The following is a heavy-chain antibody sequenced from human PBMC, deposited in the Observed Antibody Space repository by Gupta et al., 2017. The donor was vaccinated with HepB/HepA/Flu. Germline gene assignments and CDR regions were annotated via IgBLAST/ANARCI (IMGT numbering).Heavy chain of an antibody. Sequence: EVMLVESGGGLKQPGSSLRLSCAATGFAFIRYEMNWVRQAPGKGLEWISYISSSGETIYYADSVRGRFTISRDNAKKSLYLQMNNLRVEDTALYYCAHVGDYGDYWGQGTLVNVS. CDR3: AHVGDYGDY. V-gene: IGHV3-48*03. J-gene: IGHJ4*02. CDR2: ISSSGETI. D-gene: IGHD2-21*01. CDR1: GFAFIRYE.